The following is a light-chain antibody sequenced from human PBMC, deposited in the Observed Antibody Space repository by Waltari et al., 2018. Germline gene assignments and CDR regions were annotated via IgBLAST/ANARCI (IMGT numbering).Light chain of an antibody. CDR2: EAT. CDR1: YYDIGNYDL. CDR3: CSYAGENTMI. Sequence: QSALTQPASVSGSPGQSVTLSCTGTYYDIGNYDLVSWYQQYPGKAPRLIIYEATSRPSWVSNRFSASKSGNTASLTISGLQTEDEAHYYCCSYAGENTMIFGGGTRLTVL. V-gene: IGLV2-23*01. J-gene: IGLJ2*01.